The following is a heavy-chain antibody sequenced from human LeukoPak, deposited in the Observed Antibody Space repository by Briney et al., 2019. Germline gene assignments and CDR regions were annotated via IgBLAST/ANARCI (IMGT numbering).Heavy chain of an antibody. J-gene: IGHJ6*03. D-gene: IGHD6-13*01. CDR3: AKDIAAAHYYYMDV. V-gene: IGHV3-9*01. CDR1: GFTFDDYA. CDR2: ISWNSGSI. Sequence: GRSLRLSCAASGFTFDDYAMHWVRQAPGKGLEWVSGISWNSGSIGYADSVKGRFTISRDNAKNSLYLQMNSLRAEDTALCYCAKDIAAAHYYYMDVWGKGTTVTVSS.